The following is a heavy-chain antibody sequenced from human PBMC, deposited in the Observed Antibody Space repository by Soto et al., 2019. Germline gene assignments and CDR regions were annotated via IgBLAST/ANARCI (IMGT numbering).Heavy chain of an antibody. CDR3: ARLYDLLSGPRNRVGWFDP. CDR1: GGTISGYY. D-gene: IGHD3-3*01. J-gene: IGHJ5*02. Sequence: SETLSLTCTVSGGTISGYYWSWIRQPPGKGLEWIGYIHYSGSTNYNSSLKSRVTMSVDTSKNQFSLNLTSVTAADTGVYYCARLYDLLSGPRNRVGWFDPWCQGTLVTVAS. V-gene: IGHV4-59*08. CDR2: IHYSGST.